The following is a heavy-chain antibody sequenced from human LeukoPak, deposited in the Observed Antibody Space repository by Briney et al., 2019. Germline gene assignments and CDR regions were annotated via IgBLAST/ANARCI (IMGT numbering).Heavy chain of an antibody. V-gene: IGHV1-46*01. CDR1: GYTFTSYH. D-gene: IGHD2-8*01. CDR3: ARDYVDDIPMIKDY. Sequence: ASVKVSCKASGYTFTSYHMHWVRQAPGKGLEWMGKINLSGGSTTYAQKFQGRVTMTRDTSTSTVYMELSSLRSEDTVVYYCARDYVDDIPMIKDYWGQGTLVTVSS. J-gene: IGHJ4*02. CDR2: INLSGGST.